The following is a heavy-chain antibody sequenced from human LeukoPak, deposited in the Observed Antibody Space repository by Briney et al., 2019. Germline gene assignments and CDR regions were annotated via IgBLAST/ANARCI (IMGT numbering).Heavy chain of an antibody. CDR2: ISGSSGST. Sequence: PGGSLRLSCAASGFTFSSYAMSWVRQAPGKGLEWVSAISGSSGSTYYADSVKGRFTISRDNSKNTLYLQMNSLRAEDTAVYYCAKDPRWNYYRDYWGQGTLVTVSS. J-gene: IGHJ4*02. CDR1: GFTFSSYA. V-gene: IGHV3-23*01. CDR3: AKDPRWNYYRDY. D-gene: IGHD3-10*01.